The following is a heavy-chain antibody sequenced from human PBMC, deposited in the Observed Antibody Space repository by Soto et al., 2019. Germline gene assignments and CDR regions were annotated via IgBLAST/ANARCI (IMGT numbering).Heavy chain of an antibody. CDR2: IKQDGSEK. CDR1: GFTFSSYW. D-gene: IGHD5-12*01. V-gene: IGHV3-7*01. J-gene: IGHJ4*02. Sequence: GGSLRLSCAASGFTFSSYWMSWVRQAPGKGLEWVANIKQDGSEKYYVDSVKGRFTISRDNAKNSLYLQMNSLRAEDTAVYYCARTRVGYSGYDWVLRYWGQGTLVTVS. CDR3: ARTRVGYSGYDWVLRY.